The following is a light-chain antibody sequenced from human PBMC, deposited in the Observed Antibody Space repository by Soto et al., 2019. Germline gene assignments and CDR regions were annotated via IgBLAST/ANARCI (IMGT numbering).Light chain of an antibody. CDR1: IGGYNY. V-gene: IGLV2-8*01. Sequence: QSVLTQPPSASGSPGQSVTISCTGVIGGYNYVSWYQHHPGKAPRLIIYEVVQRPSGVPDRFSGSKSGNTASLTVSGLQAADEADYFCKSYAGSNTYVFGSGTKVTVL. CDR2: EVV. CDR3: KSYAGSNTYV. J-gene: IGLJ1*01.